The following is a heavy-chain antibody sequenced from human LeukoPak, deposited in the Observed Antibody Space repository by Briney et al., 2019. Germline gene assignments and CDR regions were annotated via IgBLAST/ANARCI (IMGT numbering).Heavy chain of an antibody. J-gene: IGHJ4*02. D-gene: IGHD1-26*01. V-gene: IGHV3-7*01. CDR1: GFTFSSYW. CDR2: IKQDGSEK. Sequence: PGGSLRLSCAASGFTFSSYWMSWVRQAPGKGLEWVANIKQDGSEKYYVDSVKGRFTISRDNAKNSLYLQMSSLRAEDTAVYYCAREGRELLPYYFDYWGQGTLVTVSS. CDR3: AREGRELLPYYFDY.